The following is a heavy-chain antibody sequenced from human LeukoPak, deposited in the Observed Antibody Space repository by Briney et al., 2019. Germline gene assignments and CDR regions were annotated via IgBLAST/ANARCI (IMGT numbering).Heavy chain of an antibody. D-gene: IGHD4-23*01. Sequence: SETLSLTCAVYGGSFSGYYWNLIRQPPGKGLEWIGEINHSGSTKYNPSLKSRVNISIDTSKNQFSLKLSSVTAADTAVYYCAGSTDYVGNFFDYWGQGTLVTVSS. CDR2: INHSGST. J-gene: IGHJ4*02. CDR3: AGSTDYVGNFFDY. V-gene: IGHV4-34*01. CDR1: GGSFSGYY.